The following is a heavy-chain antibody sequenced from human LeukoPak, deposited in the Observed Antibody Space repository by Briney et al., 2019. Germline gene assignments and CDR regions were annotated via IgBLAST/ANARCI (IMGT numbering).Heavy chain of an antibody. CDR3: ARAPPDYVEAFDI. V-gene: IGHV3-11*05. CDR2: ISSSSSHT. D-gene: IGHD4-17*01. Sequence: GGSLRLSCAASGFTFSDYYMSWIRQAPGKGLEWVSYISSSSSHTNYADSVKGRFTISRDNAKNSLYLQMNSLRAEDTAVYYCARAPPDYVEAFDIWGQGTMVTVSS. J-gene: IGHJ3*02. CDR1: GFTFSDYY.